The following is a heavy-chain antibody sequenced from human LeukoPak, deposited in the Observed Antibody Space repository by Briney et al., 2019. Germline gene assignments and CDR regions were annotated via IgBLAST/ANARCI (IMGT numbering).Heavy chain of an antibody. V-gene: IGHV4-39*01. D-gene: IGHD6-13*01. CDR1: AGSISSSIYY. Sequence: PSETLSLTCSVSAGSISSSIYYWGWIRQPPGKGLEWIGSIYYSGSTYYNPSLKSRVTISVDTSKNQFSLKLSSVTAADTAVYYCALSAGVSPFAPWGERPLVTVSS. CDR3: ALSAGVSPFAP. CDR2: IYYSGST. J-gene: IGHJ5*02.